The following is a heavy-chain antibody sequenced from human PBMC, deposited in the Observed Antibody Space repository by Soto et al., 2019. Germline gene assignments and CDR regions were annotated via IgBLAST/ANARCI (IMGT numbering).Heavy chain of an antibody. CDR1: GFRFSSYD. D-gene: IGHD1-1*01. CDR3: AKFGMATTKRSPPYYIDY. V-gene: IGHV3-23*01. J-gene: IGHJ4*02. Sequence: GGSLRLSCAASGFRFSSYDMTWVRQAPGKGLEWVSSISGSGGGTYYADSVKGRFTFSRDNSKNTLYLQMNSLRAEDTAVYYCAKFGMATTKRSPPYYIDYWGQGALVTVSS. CDR2: ISGSGGGT.